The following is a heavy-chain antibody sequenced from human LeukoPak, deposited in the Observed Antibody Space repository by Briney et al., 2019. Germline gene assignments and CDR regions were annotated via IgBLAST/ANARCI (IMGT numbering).Heavy chain of an antibody. Sequence: SETLSLTCAVYGGSFSGYYWSWIRQSPGKGLEWIGSIYYGRTTYYNPSLNSRVAISVVTSKNQFSLQLNSVTAADTAVYYCVRHDGRGGATMGALDSWGQGSLVTVSS. J-gene: IGHJ4*02. CDR2: IYYGRTT. V-gene: IGHV4-34*01. CDR1: GGSFSGYY. D-gene: IGHD5-12*01. CDR3: VRHDGRGGATMGALDS.